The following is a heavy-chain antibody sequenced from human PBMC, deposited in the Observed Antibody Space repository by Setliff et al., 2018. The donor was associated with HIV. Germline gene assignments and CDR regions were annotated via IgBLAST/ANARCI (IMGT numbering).Heavy chain of an antibody. CDR1: GGSISTYF. Sequence: PSETLSLTCTVSGGSISTYFWSWVRQTPGKGLEWIGYIYYTGSTSYNPSFRSRVTISVDTSKNQFSLKVTSVTSADTAVYYCAKGAGFYGDYTFDYWGQGNLVTVSS. J-gene: IGHJ4*02. CDR2: IYYTGST. D-gene: IGHD4-17*01. CDR3: AKGAGFYGDYTFDY. V-gene: IGHV4-59*01.